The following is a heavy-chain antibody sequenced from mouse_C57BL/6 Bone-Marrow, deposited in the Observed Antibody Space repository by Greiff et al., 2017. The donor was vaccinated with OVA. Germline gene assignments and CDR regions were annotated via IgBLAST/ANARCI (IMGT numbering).Heavy chain of an antibody. D-gene: IGHD1-1*01. J-gene: IGHJ3*01. V-gene: IGHV5-6*02. CDR2: ISSGGSYT. CDR3: ARRDYYGSPWFAY. Sequence: EVKLMESGGDLVKPGGSLKLSCAASGFTFSSYGMSWVRQTPDKRLEWVATISSGGSYTYYPDSLKGRFTISRDNAKNTLYLQMSSLKSEDTAMYYCARRDYYGSPWFAYWGQGTLVTVSA. CDR1: GFTFSSYG.